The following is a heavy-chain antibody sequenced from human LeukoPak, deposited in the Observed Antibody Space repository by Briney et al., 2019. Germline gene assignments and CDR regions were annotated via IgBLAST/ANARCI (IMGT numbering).Heavy chain of an antibody. CDR3: ARGRYNWNVGVFDY. V-gene: IGHV3-30*04. Sequence: GGSLRLSCAASGFTFSSYAMHWVRQAPGKGLEWVAVISYDGSNKYYADSVKGRFTISRDNSKNTLYLQMNSLRAEDTAVYYCARGRYNWNVGVFDYWGQGTLVTVSS. D-gene: IGHD1-20*01. CDR1: GFTFSSYA. J-gene: IGHJ4*02. CDR2: ISYDGSNK.